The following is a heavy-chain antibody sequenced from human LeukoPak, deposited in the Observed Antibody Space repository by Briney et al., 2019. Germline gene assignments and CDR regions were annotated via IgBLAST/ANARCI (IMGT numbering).Heavy chain of an antibody. J-gene: IGHJ3*01. CDR3: ARIGYCNGTDCHDAFDL. V-gene: IGHV1-2*02. CDR1: GYSFTAYY. CDR2: INPYSGDT. Sequence: ASVKVSCKASGYSFTAYYIHWVRQAPGQGLEWMGWINPYSGDTDYAQRFQGRVTLTGDTSISTTYMDVNGLTSDDTGVYFCARIGYCNGTDCHDAFDLWGQGTMVTGSS. D-gene: IGHD2-15*01.